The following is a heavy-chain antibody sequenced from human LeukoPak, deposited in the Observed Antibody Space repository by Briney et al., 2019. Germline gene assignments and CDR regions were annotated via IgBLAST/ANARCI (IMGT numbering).Heavy chain of an antibody. CDR3: ARDLNGPPYGSGSYPDY. J-gene: IGHJ4*02. V-gene: IGHV1-69*04. Sequence: ASVKVSCKASGGTFSSYAISWVRQAPGQGLEWMGRIIPILGIANYAQKFQGRVTTTADKSTSTAYMELSSLRSEDTAVYYCARDLNGPPYGSGSYPDYWGQGTLVTVSS. CDR2: IIPILGIA. CDR1: GGTFSSYA. D-gene: IGHD3-10*01.